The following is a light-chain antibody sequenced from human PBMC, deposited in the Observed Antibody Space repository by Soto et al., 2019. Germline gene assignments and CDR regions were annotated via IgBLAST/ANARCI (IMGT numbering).Light chain of an antibody. J-gene: IGKJ1*01. V-gene: IGKV1-5*01. Sequence: DKLMTQAPSTLSASVGDRVTITCRASQSMNDWLAWFQQKPGKAPKVLIYDASSLQSGDPSRFSASRSGPEFTLSIYRLQPDDVATYYCLRYNAFSQTFRQETKVEL. CDR1: QSMNDW. CDR2: DAS. CDR3: LRYNAFSQT.